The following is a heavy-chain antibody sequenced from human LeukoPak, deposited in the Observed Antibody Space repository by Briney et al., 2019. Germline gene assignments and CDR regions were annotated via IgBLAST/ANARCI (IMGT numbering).Heavy chain of an antibody. CDR2: IYHSGST. V-gene: IGHV4-30-2*01. D-gene: IGHD4-17*01. J-gene: IGHJ4*02. CDR1: GGSISIGGDG. CDR3: ARKGAGTVTDKGYFDY. Sequence: SQTLSLTCAVSGGSISIGGDGWGWIRQPPGNGLEWTGYIYHSGSTYYNPSLKSRVTISVDRSKNQFSLKLSSVTAADTAVYYCARKGAGTVTDKGYFDYWGQGTLVTVSS.